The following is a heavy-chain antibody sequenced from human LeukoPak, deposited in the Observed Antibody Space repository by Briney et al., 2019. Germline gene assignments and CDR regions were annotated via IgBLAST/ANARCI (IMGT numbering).Heavy chain of an antibody. CDR1: GFTFSSYA. CDR3: AKEGYSGYDAFDT. V-gene: IGHV3-23*01. D-gene: IGHD5-12*01. Sequence: GGSLRLSCAASGFTFSSYAMSWVRQAPGKGLEWVSAISGSGGSTYYADSVKGRFTISRDNSKNTLFFQMNSLRAEDTAVYYCAKEGYSGYDAFDTWGQGTMVTVSS. CDR2: ISGSGGST. J-gene: IGHJ3*02.